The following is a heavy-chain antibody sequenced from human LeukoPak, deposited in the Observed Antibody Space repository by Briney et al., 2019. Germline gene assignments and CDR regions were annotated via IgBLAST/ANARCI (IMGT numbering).Heavy chain of an antibody. Sequence: ASVKVSCKASGYTFTGYYMHWVRQAPGQGLEWMGWINPNSGGTNYAQKFQGRVTMTRDTSISTSYMELSRLRSDDTAVYYCARGSDYYDSSGYYYDYWGQGTLVTVSS. CDR2: INPNSGGT. CDR3: ARGSDYYDSSGYYYDY. J-gene: IGHJ4*02. CDR1: GYTFTGYY. V-gene: IGHV1-2*02. D-gene: IGHD3-22*01.